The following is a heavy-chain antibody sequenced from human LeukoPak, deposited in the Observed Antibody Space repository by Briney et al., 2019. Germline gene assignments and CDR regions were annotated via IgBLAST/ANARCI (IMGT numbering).Heavy chain of an antibody. CDR1: GGSFSGYY. J-gene: IGHJ5*02. Sequence: MSSETLSLTCAVYGGSFSGYYWSWIRQPPGKGLEWIGYIYYSGSTNYNPSFKSRVTISVDTSKNQFSLKLSSVTAADTAVYYCARVIESVVVPAAIDPVGWFDPWGQGTLVTVSS. V-gene: IGHV4-59*08. CDR2: IYYSGST. D-gene: IGHD2-2*01. CDR3: ARVIESVVVPAAIDPVGWFDP.